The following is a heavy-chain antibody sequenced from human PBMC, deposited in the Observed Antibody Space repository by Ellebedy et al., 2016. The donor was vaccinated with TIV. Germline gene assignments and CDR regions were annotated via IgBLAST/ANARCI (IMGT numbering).Heavy chain of an antibody. CDR2: ISSSSSYI. J-gene: IGHJ4*02. Sequence: LGGSLRLSCAASGFTFSSYSMNWVRQAPGKGLEWVSSISSSSSYIYYADSVKGRFTISRDNAKNSLYLQMNSLRAEDTAVYYCARDRTLWFGELMGDFDYWGQGTLVTVSS. V-gene: IGHV3-21*01. CDR1: GFTFSSYS. D-gene: IGHD3-10*01. CDR3: ARDRTLWFGELMGDFDY.